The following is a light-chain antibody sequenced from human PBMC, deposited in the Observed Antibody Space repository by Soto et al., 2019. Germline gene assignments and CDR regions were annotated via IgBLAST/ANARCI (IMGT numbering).Light chain of an antibody. CDR1: SGSVSSTNY. V-gene: IGLV8-61*01. J-gene: IGLJ2*01. CDR3: VLYMGRGISV. CDR2: STN. Sequence: QAVVTQEASFSVSPGGTVTLTCGLASGSVSSTNYPSWYQQTPGQAPRTLIYSTNIRSSGVPDRFSGSILGNKAALTITGAQAHDESDYYCVLYMGRGISVFGGGTKVTVL.